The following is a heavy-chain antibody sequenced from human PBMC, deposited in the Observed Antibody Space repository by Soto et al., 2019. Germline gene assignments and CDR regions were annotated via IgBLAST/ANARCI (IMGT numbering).Heavy chain of an antibody. CDR1: GFTFGGYA. CDR3: ARDALDWLLEYYFDY. J-gene: IGHJ4*02. V-gene: IGHV3-30-3*01. D-gene: IGHD3-9*01. Sequence: GGSLRLSCAASGFTFGGYAVHWVRQAPGKGLEWVAVISYDGSNKYHADSVKGRFTISRDNSKNTLYLQMNSLRAEDTAVYYCARDALDWLLEYYFDYWGQGTLVTVSS. CDR2: ISYDGSNK.